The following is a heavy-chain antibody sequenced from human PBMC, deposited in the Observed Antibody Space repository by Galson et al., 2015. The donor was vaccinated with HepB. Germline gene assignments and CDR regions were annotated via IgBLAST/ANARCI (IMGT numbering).Heavy chain of an antibody. D-gene: IGHD3-10*01. CDR2: FDHEDDET. CDR1: GYTLTELS. Sequence: SVKLSCKASGYTLTELSINWVRQAPGKGLEWMGGFDHEDDETIYAQTFQGRVTMTEDTSTDTAYMELSSLKSEDTAVYYCAAGSLGYWGQGTLVTVSS. CDR3: AAGSLGY. V-gene: IGHV1-24*01. J-gene: IGHJ4*02.